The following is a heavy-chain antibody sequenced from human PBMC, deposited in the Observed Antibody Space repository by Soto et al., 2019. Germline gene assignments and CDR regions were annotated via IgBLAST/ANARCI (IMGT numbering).Heavy chain of an antibody. CDR1: GGTFSSYA. J-gene: IGHJ4*02. Sequence: SVKVSCKASGGTFSSYAISWVRQAPGQGLEWMGGIIPIFGTANYAQKFQGRVTITADESTSTAYMELSSLRSEDTAVYYCARDLNSIAVVNPRTEKDDYWGQGTLVTVSS. D-gene: IGHD6-19*01. CDR2: IIPIFGTA. V-gene: IGHV1-69*13. CDR3: ARDLNSIAVVNPRTEKDDY.